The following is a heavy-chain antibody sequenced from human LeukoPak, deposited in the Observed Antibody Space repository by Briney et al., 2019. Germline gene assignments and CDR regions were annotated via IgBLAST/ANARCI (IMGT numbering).Heavy chain of an antibody. D-gene: IGHD2-15*01. J-gene: IGHJ4*02. CDR1: GGSISSHY. CDR2: IYYSGST. CDR3: ARDRGGGTPYDY. Sequence: SETLSLTCTVSGGSISSHYWSWIRQPPGKGLEWIGYIYYSGSTNYNPSLKSRVTISVDTSKNPFSLKLSSVTAADTAVYYCARDRGGGTPYDYWGQGTLVTVSS. V-gene: IGHV4-59*11.